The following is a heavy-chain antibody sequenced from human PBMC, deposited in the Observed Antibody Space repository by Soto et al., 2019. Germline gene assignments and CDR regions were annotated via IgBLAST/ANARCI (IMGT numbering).Heavy chain of an antibody. D-gene: IGHD2-15*01. J-gene: IGHJ4*02. V-gene: IGHV4-59*01. CDR3: AIVSAVAGY. Sequence: QVQLQESGPGLVKPSETLSLTCTVSGDSIRNYYWSWIRQPPGKGLEWIGYIYYSGTTNYNPSLKSRVTISVDASKNQFSLRLTSVTAADTAVYYGAIVSAVAGYWGQGTLVTVSS. CDR2: IYYSGTT. CDR1: GDSIRNYY.